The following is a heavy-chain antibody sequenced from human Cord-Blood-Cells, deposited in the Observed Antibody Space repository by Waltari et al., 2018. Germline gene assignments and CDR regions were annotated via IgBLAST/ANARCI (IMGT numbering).Heavy chain of an antibody. CDR3: ARDRSGLDSSSWYWYFDR. J-gene: IGHJ2*01. V-gene: IGHV1-69*12. Sequence: QVQLVQSGAEVKKPGSSVKVSCKASGGTFSSYAISWVRQAPGQGLEWMGGMIPICGTANYAHKFQGRVTITADESTSTAYMELSSLRSEDTAVYYCARDRSGLDSSSWYWYFDRWGRGTLVTVSS. D-gene: IGHD6-13*01. CDR1: GGTFSSYA. CDR2: MIPICGTA.